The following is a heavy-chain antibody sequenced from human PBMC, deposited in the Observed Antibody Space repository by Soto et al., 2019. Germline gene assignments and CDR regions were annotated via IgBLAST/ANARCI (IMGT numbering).Heavy chain of an antibody. V-gene: IGHV1-46*01. J-gene: IGHJ3*02. D-gene: IGHD5-12*01. CDR2: INPTGSMT. CDR3: ARDTGYDHDAFDI. CDR1: GYSFITSYY. Sequence: QVKLVQSGAEVKKPGASVKVSCKASGYSFITSYYMHWVRQAPGQGLEWMGIINPTGSMTKYSQRFQGRLNMTRDTSTSTDYMELTNLTSEDTAVYFCARDTGYDHDAFDIWGQGTMVTVSS.